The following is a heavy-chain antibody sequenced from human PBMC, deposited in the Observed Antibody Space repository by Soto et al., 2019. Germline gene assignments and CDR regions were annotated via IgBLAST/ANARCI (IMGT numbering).Heavy chain of an antibody. D-gene: IGHD3-10*01. V-gene: IGHV3-53*01. J-gene: IGHJ4*02. Sequence: EVQLVESGGGLIQPGGSLRLSCAVSGFTVSNNYMSWVRQAPGKGLEGVSVIYSGGYTAYGDSVKGRFTISRDNSKNPPSLKMNSRGAAAPPVYYCATHPGGGGYWGQGTLVTVSS. CDR1: GFTVSNNY. CDR3: ATHPGGGGY. CDR2: IYSGGYT.